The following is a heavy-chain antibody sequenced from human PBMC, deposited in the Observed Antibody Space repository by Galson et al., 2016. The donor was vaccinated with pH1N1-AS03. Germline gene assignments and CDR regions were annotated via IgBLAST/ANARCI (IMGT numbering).Heavy chain of an antibody. CDR2: FDREDGEA. V-gene: IGHV1-24*01. CDR3: ATDYDY. CDR1: GLSLSELS. Sequence: SCKVSGLSLSELSMHWVRQAPGEGLEWMGCFDREDGEAIYAQKFQGRLTVTEDRSTDTAYMELSGLRPEDTATYYCATDYDYWGQGTLVTVSS. J-gene: IGHJ4*02.